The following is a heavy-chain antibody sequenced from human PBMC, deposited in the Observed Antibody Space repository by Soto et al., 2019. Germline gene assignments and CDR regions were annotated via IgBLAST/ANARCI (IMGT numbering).Heavy chain of an antibody. CDR3: ARASGGLLFGPMNY. D-gene: IGHD2-21*01. CDR1: GFTFSSYS. Sequence: PGGSLRLSCAASGFTFSSYSMNWVRQAPGKGLEWVSSISSSSSYIYYADSVKGRFTISRDNAKNSLYLQMNSLRAEDTAVYYCARASGGLLFGPMNYWGQGTLVTVSS. V-gene: IGHV3-21*01. CDR2: ISSSSSYI. J-gene: IGHJ4*02.